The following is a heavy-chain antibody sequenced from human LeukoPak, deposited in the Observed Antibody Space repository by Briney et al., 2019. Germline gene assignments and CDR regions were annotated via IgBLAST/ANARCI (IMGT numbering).Heavy chain of an antibody. V-gene: IGHV4-39*01. CDR3: SVYDFWSGYYRGFDY. CDR1: GGSISSSSYY. D-gene: IGHD3-3*01. CDR2: IYYSGST. Sequence: PSETLSLTCTVSGGSISSSSYYWGWIRQPPGKGLEWIGSIYYSGSTYYNPSLKSRVTISVDTSKNQFSLKLSSVTAADTAVYYCSVYDFWSGYYRGFDYWGQGTLVTVSS. J-gene: IGHJ4*02.